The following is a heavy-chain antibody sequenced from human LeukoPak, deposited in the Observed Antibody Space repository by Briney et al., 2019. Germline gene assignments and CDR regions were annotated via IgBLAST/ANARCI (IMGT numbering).Heavy chain of an antibody. CDR2: INHSGST. V-gene: IGHV4-34*01. D-gene: IGHD6-6*01. CDR1: GGSLSGYY. CDR3: ARGHRIAARPEPFDY. Sequence: SETLSLTCAVCGGSLSGYYWSWIRQPPGKGLEWIGEINHSGSTNYNPSLKSRVTISVDTSKNQFSLKLSSVTAADTAVHYCARGHRIAARPEPFDYWGQGTLVTVSS. J-gene: IGHJ4*02.